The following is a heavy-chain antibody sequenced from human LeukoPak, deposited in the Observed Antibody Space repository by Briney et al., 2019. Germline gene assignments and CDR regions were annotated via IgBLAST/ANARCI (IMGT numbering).Heavy chain of an antibody. J-gene: IGHJ4*02. CDR2: IKQDGSQI. CDR1: GFTFSSYW. D-gene: IGHD2-2*01. CDR3: AREYCSGTSCYGYFDY. V-gene: IGHV3-7*01. Sequence: PGGSLRLSCATSGFTFSSYWMSWVRGAPGKGLEWGAHIKQDGSQIFYVDSVMGRFTISRDTAKNSLSLQMNSLRAEDTAVYYCAREYCSGTSCYGYFDYWGQGTLVTVSS.